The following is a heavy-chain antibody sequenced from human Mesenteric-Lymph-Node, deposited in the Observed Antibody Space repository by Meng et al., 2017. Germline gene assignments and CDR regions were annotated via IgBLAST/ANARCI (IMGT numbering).Heavy chain of an antibody. CDR3: AREGSSSDGSASYLGAFDI. CDR2: IWYDGSNK. D-gene: IGHD3-22*01. CDR1: GFTFSSYG. Sequence: GESLKISCAASGFTFSSYGMHWVRQAPGKGLEWVAVIWYDGSNKYYADSVKGRFTISRDNSKNTLYLQMNSLRAEDTAVYYCAREGSSSDGSASYLGAFDIWGQGTMVTVSS. J-gene: IGHJ3*02. V-gene: IGHV3-33*01.